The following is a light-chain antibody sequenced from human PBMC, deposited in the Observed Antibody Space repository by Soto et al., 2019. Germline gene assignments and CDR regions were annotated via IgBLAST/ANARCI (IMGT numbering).Light chain of an antibody. Sequence: DIQMTQSPSSLSASVGDRVTITCQASQDIGNFLNWYQQKPGKAPKLLINDASNLETGVPSRFSGSGSGTDFTFTISSLQSEDLATYYCQQYDSVTFTFGPGTKVDIK. V-gene: IGKV1-33*01. CDR1: QDIGNF. CDR3: QQYDSVTFT. CDR2: DAS. J-gene: IGKJ3*01.